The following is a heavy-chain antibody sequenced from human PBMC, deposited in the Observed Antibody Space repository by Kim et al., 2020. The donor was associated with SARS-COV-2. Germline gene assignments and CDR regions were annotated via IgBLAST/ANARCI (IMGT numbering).Heavy chain of an antibody. CDR2: WYDGSNK. J-gene: IGHJ4*02. D-gene: IGHD6-13*01. Sequence: WYDGSNKCYADSVKGRFTISRDNSKNTLYLQMNSVRAEDTAVYYCAQLAYWGQGTLVTVSS. CDR3: AQLAY. V-gene: IGHV3-33*01.